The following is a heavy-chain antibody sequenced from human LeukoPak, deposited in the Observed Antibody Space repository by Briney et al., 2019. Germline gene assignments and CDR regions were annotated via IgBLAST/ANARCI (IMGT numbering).Heavy chain of an antibody. D-gene: IGHD2-2*01. CDR3: ARAHCSSTSCHDAFDI. Sequence: GASVKVSCKASGYTFTSYDINWVRQATGQGLEWVGWINPNSGATNCAQKFQGRVTMTRDTSISTAYMELSRLRSDDTAVYYCARAHCSSTSCHDAFDIWGQGTMVTVSS. J-gene: IGHJ3*02. CDR2: INPNSGAT. CDR1: GYTFTSYD. V-gene: IGHV1-2*02.